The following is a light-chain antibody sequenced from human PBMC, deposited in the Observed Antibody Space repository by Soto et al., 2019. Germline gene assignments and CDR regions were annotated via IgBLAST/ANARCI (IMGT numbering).Light chain of an antibody. CDR2: EVS. V-gene: IGKV1-5*03. J-gene: IGKJ1*01. CDR3: QHYNSWPRT. CDR1: QSINKW. Sequence: DILLTQSPSTLSASVGDRVTISCRASQSINKWLAWYQHKPGKAPNLLIYEVSTLHSGVPSRFSGSGSGTEFTLTISSLQSEDFAVYYCQHYNSWPRTFGQGTKVDIK.